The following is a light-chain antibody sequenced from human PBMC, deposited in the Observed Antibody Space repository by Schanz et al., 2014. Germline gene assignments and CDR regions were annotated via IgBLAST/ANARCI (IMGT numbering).Light chain of an antibody. CDR1: TDVDYGNF. V-gene: IGLV2-14*01. CDR2: DVS. Sequence: QSALTQPASVSGSPGQSITVSCTGTTDVDYGNFVSWYQQHPGKAPKLMIYDVSNRPSGVSNRFSGSKSGNTASLTISGLQAEDEADYHCSSYTSSSTVVFGGGTKLTVL. CDR3: SSYTSSSTVV. J-gene: IGLJ2*01.